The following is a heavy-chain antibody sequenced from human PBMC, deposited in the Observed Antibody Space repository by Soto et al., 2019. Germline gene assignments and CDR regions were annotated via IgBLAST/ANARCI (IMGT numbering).Heavy chain of an antibody. J-gene: IGHJ3*02. CDR2: ISAYNGNT. D-gene: IGHD3-9*01. V-gene: IGHV1-18*01. CDR3: ARDNYDILTGYLWGPEGAFDI. Sequence: QVQLVQSGAEVKKPGASVKVSCKASGYTFTSYGISWVRQAPGQGLEWMGWISAYNGNTNYAQKLQGRVTMTTDTSTSTAYMGVRSLRSGDTGVYYCARDNYDILTGYLWGPEGAFDIWGQGTMGTVSS. CDR1: GYTFTSYG.